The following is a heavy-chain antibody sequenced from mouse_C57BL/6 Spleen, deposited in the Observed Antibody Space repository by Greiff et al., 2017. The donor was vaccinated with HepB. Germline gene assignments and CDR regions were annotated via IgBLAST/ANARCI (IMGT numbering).Heavy chain of an antibody. CDR3: AREQLRLGDY. CDR2: IHPNSGST. D-gene: IGHD3-2*02. V-gene: IGHV1-64*01. Sequence: QVQLQQPGAELVKPGASVKLSCKASGYTFTSYWMHWVKQRPGQGLEWIGMIHPNSGSTNYNEKFKSKATLTVDKSSSTAYMQLSSLTSEDTAVYYCAREQLRLGDYWGQGTTLTVSS. CDR1: GYTFTSYW. J-gene: IGHJ4*01.